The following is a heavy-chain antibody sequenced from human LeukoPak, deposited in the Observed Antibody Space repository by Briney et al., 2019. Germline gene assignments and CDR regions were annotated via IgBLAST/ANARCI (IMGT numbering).Heavy chain of an antibody. J-gene: IGHJ4*02. CDR2: ISWNSGSI. D-gene: IGHD6-25*01. V-gene: IGHV3-9*03. CDR3: AKDMYGYPRRSFEY. CDR1: GFTFDDYA. Sequence: GRSLRLSCAASGFTFDDYAMHWVRQAPGKGLEWVSGISWNSGSIGYADSVKGRFTISRDNAKNSLYLQMNSLRAEDMALYYCAKDMYGYPRRSFEYWGQGTLVTVSS.